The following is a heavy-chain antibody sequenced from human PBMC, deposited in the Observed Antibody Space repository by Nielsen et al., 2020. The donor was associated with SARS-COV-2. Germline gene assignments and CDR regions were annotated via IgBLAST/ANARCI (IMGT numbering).Heavy chain of an antibody. J-gene: IGHJ6*02. D-gene: IGHD2-8*02. Sequence: ASVKVSCKASGYTFTSYYMHWVRQAPGHGLEWMGIINPSVGSTNYARNFQGRVAMTRDTSTSTVYMELSSLRSEDTALYYCARGTGATRNYYYFHGMDVWGQGTTVTVSS. CDR1: GYTFTSYY. CDR3: ARGTGATRNYYYFHGMDV. V-gene: IGHV1-46*01. CDR2: INPSVGST.